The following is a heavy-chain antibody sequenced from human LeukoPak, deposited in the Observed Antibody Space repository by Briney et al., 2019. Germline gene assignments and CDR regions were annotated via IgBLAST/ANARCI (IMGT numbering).Heavy chain of an antibody. CDR3: ARGRAVAGTGYGY. V-gene: IGHV3-21*01. J-gene: IGHJ4*02. Sequence: GGSLRLSCAASGFTFSSYSMNWVRQAPGKGLDWVSSISSSSSYIYYADSVKGRFTISRDNAKNSLYLQMNSLRAEDTAVYYCARGRAVAGTGYGYWGQGTLVTVSS. D-gene: IGHD6-19*01. CDR1: GFTFSSYS. CDR2: ISSSSSYI.